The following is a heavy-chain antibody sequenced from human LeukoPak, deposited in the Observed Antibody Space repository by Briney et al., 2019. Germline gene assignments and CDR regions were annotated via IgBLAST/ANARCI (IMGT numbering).Heavy chain of an antibody. Sequence: SDTLSLTCTVSGGSVNNGPYYWSWIRQHPGKGLEWIGYISYTGGTYYNPSLESRVSMSVDTSKNQFSLRLSSVTAADTAMYYCARIIVGASFDYWGQGTLVTVSS. CDR3: ARIIVGASFDY. CDR1: GGSVNNGPYY. V-gene: IGHV4-31*03. D-gene: IGHD1-26*01. CDR2: ISYTGGT. J-gene: IGHJ4*02.